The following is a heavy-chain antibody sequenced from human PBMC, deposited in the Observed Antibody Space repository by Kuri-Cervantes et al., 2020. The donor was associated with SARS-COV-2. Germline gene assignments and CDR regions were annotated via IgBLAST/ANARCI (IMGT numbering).Heavy chain of an antibody. D-gene: IGHD2-21*01. CDR2: IYPGDSDT. Sequence: GESLKISCKGSGYSFTSYWIGWVRQMPGKGLEWMGIIYPGDSDTRYSPSFQGQVTISADNSISTAYLQWSSMNASDTVLYYCARQSRFRALVAHYFDYWGQGTLVTVSS. V-gene: IGHV5-51*01. CDR3: ARQSRFRALVAHYFDY. CDR1: GYSFTSYW. J-gene: IGHJ4*02.